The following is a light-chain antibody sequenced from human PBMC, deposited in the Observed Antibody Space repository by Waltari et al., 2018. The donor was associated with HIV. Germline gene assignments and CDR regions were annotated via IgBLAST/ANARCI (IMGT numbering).Light chain of an antibody. J-gene: IGLJ1*01. CDR3: TSYTSSGTLYV. CDR1: SSDVGGYNY. V-gene: IGLV2-14*01. CDR2: EVS. Sequence: QSALTQPASVSGSPGQSITISCPGTSSDVGGYNYLSWYQQHPGKAPKLMIYEVSNRPSGISNRFSGSKSGNTASLTISGLQAEDEADYYCTSYTSSGTLYVFGTGTKVTVL.